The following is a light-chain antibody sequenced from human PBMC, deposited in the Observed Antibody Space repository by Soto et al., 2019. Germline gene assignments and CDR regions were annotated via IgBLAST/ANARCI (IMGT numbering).Light chain of an antibody. J-gene: IGLJ2*01. V-gene: IGLV3-1*01. CDR1: KLGDKY. CDR2: QDT. CDR3: QAWVTDTVV. Sequence: SSELTQPPSVSVSPGQTASITCSGDKLGDKYAYWYQQKPGQSPILVIHQDTKRPSGIPERFSGSNSGNTATLTISGTQAMDEAYYYCQAWVTDTVVFGGGTKLTVL.